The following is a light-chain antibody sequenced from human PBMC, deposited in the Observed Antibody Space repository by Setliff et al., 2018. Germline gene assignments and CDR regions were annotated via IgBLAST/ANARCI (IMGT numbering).Light chain of an antibody. J-gene: IGLJ2*01. CDR2: EVS. CDR1: SSDVGGYNY. V-gene: IGLV2-14*01. CDR3: LSYTSKTTHAL. Sequence: QSALTQPASVSGSPGQSITISCTGTSSDVGGYNYVSWYQQHPGKAPKLMIYEVSKRPSGVSDRFSGSKSGNTASLTISGPQAEDEADYYCLSYTSKTTHALFGGGTQLTVL.